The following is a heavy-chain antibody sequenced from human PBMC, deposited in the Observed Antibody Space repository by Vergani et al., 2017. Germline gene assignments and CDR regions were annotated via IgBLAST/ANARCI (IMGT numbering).Heavy chain of an antibody. CDR2: IIPIFGTA. CDR3: ARCRYYCSGNYYNDYYYYGMDV. Sequence: QVQLVQSGAEVKKPGSSVKVSCKASGGTFSSYAISWVRQAPGQGLEWMGRIIPIFGTANYAQKFQGRVTITADESTSTAYMELSSLRSEDTAVYYCARCRYYCSGNYYNDYYYYGMDVWGQGTTVTVSS. J-gene: IGHJ6*02. CDR1: GGTFSSYA. D-gene: IGHD3-10*01. V-gene: IGHV1-69*13.